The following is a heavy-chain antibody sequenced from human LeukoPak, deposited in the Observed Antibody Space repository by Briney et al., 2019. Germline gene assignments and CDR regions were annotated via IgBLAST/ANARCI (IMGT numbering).Heavy chain of an antibody. V-gene: IGHV3-23*01. J-gene: IGHJ4*02. CDR3: AKRSGYCSLISCSHLFDS. CDR2: TGGSGDIT. Sequence: GTSLRLSCVPSGFTFSSHAMSWVRQAPRNGLEWASSTGGSGDITDYADSVKGRFTTSRENSKTTLYLQMTSMRAEDTAVSYCAKRSGYCSLISCSHLFDSWGQGTLVTVSS. CDR1: GFTFSSHA. D-gene: IGHD2-2*01.